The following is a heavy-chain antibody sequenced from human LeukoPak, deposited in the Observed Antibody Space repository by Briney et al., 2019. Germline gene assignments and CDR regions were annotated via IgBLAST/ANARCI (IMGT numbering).Heavy chain of an antibody. CDR3: ARDVVVVPAAIHYGMDV. V-gene: IGHV4-34*01. J-gene: IGHJ6*02. Sequence: PSETLSLTCAVYGGSFSDYFWGWIRQPPGKRLEWIGEINHSGRTYYNPSLKSRVTISVDTSKNQFSLNLSSVTAADTAMYYCARDVVVVPAAIHYGMDVWGQGTTVTVSS. CDR2: INHSGRT. D-gene: IGHD2-2*01. CDR1: GGSFSDYF.